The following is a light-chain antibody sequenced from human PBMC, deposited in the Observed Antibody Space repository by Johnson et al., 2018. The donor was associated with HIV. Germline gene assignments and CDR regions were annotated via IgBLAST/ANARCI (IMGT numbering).Light chain of an antibody. CDR2: RHN. CDR3: AAWDDRLNGFDV. J-gene: IGLJ1*01. V-gene: IGLV1-44*01. Sequence: QSVLTQPPSASGTPGQRVTISCSGSSSNIGSNTVNWYQQLPGTAPKLLIYRHNQRPSGVPDRFSGSRSGTSASLAISGLPAEDEAEYYCAAWDDRLNGFDVVGTGTKVTVL. CDR1: SSNIGSNT.